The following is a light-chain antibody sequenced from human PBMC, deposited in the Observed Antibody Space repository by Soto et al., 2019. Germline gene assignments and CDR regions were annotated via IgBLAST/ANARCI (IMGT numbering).Light chain of an antibody. CDR3: QSFDSSHVV. Sequence: QAVVTQPPSVSGAPGQRITISCTGTNSNIGAGYAVHWYQHLPGTPPKLLIHTYSNRPSGVPDRFSGSQSGTSASLAITGLQAEDEGDYYCQSFDSSHVVFGGGTKLTVL. CDR2: TYS. CDR1: NSNIGAGYA. J-gene: IGLJ2*01. V-gene: IGLV1-40*01.